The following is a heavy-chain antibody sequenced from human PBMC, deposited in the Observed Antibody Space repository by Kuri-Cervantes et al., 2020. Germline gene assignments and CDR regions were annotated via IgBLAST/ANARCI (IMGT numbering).Heavy chain of an antibody. CDR3: ARDHPTYYYGSGRNPFDH. CDR2: ISSSSSYI. D-gene: IGHD3-10*01. V-gene: IGHV3-21*01. J-gene: IGHJ4*02. CDR1: GFTFSSYS. Sequence: ETLSLTCAASGFTFSSYSMNWVRQAPGKGLEWVSSISSSSSYIYYADSVKGRFTISRDNAKNSLYLQMNSLRAEDTAVYYCARDHPTYYYGSGRNPFDHWGQGTLVTVSS.